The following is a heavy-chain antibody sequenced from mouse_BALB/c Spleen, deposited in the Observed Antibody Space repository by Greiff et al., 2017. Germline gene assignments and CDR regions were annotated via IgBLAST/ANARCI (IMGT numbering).Heavy chain of an antibody. Sequence: EVHLVESGAELVKPGASVKLSCTASGFNIKDTYMHWVKQRPEQGLEWIGRIDPANGNTKYDPKFQGKATITADTSSNTAYLQLSSLTSEDTAVYYCARWGITDAMDYWGQGTSVTVSS. V-gene: IGHV14-3*02. CDR2: IDPANGNT. CDR1: GFNIKDTY. J-gene: IGHJ4*01. D-gene: IGHD2-4*01. CDR3: ARWGITDAMDY.